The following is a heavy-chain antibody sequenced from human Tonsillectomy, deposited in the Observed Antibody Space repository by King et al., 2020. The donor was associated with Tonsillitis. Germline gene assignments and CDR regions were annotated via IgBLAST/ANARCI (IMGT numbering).Heavy chain of an antibody. D-gene: IGHD1-20*01. Sequence: VQLVESGGGLVKPGGSLRLSCAASGFTFSNAWMSWVRQAPGKGVEWVGRNKSKTDGGTTDYAAPVKGRFTISRDDSNNTLYLQMNSLKTEDTAVYYWTPEYNWNDGRFDTWGQGTLVTVSS. V-gene: IGHV3-15*01. CDR3: TPEYNWNDGRFDT. CDR1: GFTFSNAW. J-gene: IGHJ5*02. CDR2: NKSKTDGGTT.